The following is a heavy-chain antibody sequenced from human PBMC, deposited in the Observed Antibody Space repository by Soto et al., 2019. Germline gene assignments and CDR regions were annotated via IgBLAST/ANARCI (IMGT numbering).Heavy chain of an antibody. J-gene: IGHJ4*02. CDR3: ASQDIVTTTLRGVYFDI. Sequence: VESLKISCKASGYSFTRYWIGWVRQMPGKCLEWMGLIYPDDSDTRYIPSFQGQVTISADKAISTAYLQWSSLKASDTAMYFCASQDIVTTTLRGVYFDIWGQGALVTVCS. D-gene: IGHD2-15*01. CDR2: IYPDDSDT. CDR1: GYSFTRYW. V-gene: IGHV5-51*01.